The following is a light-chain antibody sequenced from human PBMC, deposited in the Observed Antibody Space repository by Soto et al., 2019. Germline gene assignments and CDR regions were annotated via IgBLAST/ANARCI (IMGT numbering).Light chain of an antibody. CDR1: SSDVGASNY. J-gene: IGLJ3*02. Sequence: QSVLTQPPSASGSPGQSVTISCTGTSSDVGASNYVSWYQLHPGKAPKLIIYEVNKRPSGVPDRFSGSKSGNTASLTVSGLQAEDEGDYSCSSRTGTNNIWVFGGGTQLTVL. CDR2: EVN. CDR3: SSRTGTNNIWV. V-gene: IGLV2-8*01.